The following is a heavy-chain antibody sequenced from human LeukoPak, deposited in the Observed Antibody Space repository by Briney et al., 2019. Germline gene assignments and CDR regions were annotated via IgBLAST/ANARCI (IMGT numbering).Heavy chain of an antibody. D-gene: IGHD3-3*01. CDR1: GYTFNDYG. CDR3: ARDLRGYDFWSGFFKYYFDY. CDR2: ISAYNGNT. J-gene: IGHJ4*02. Sequence: ASVKVSCKASGYTFNDYGISWVRQAPGQGLEWMGWISAYNGNTKYAQKFQGRVTMTTDTSTSTGYMEVRSLRSDDTAVYYCARDLRGYDFWSGFFKYYFDYWRQGTLLTVSS. V-gene: IGHV1-18*01.